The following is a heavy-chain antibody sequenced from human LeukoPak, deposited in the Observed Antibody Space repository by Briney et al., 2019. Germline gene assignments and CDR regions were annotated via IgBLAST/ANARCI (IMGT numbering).Heavy chain of an antibody. CDR3: ARDCPYHYDSSGYYWGYFDY. V-gene: IGHV1-18*01. J-gene: IGHJ4*02. CDR1: GYTFTSYG. CDR2: ISAYNGNT. D-gene: IGHD3-22*01. Sequence: GASVKVSCKASGYTFTSYGISWVRQAPGQGLEWMGWISAYNGNTNYAQKLQGRVTMTTDTSTSTAYMELRSLRSDDTAVYYCARDCPYHYDSSGYYWGYFDYWGQGTLVTVSS.